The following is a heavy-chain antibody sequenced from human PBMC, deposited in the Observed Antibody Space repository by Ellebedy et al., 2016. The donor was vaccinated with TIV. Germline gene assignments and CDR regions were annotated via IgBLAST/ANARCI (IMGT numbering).Heavy chain of an antibody. Sequence: ASVKVSXXASGYTFTGYYMHWVRQAPGQGLEWMGWINPNSGGTNYAQKFQGRVTMTRDTSISTAYMELSRLRSDDTAVYYCAREQLYESIDYWGQGTLVTVSS. D-gene: IGHD5-18*01. J-gene: IGHJ4*02. CDR2: INPNSGGT. CDR3: AREQLYESIDY. V-gene: IGHV1-2*02. CDR1: GYTFTGYY.